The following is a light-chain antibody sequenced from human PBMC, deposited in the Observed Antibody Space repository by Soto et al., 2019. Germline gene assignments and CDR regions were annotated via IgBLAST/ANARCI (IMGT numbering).Light chain of an antibody. CDR1: SSDVGGYNY. CDR2: DVS. CDR3: SSYTSSSTRVV. Sequence: QSALTQPASVSGSPGQSITISCTRTSSDVGGYNYVSWYQQHPGKAPKLMIHDVSNRPSGVSNRFSGSKSGNTASLTISGLQAEDEADYYCSSYTSSSTRVVFGGGTKLTV. V-gene: IGLV2-14*01. J-gene: IGLJ2*01.